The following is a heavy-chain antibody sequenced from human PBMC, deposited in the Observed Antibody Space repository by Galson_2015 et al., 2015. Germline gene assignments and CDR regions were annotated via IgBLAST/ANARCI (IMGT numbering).Heavy chain of an antibody. D-gene: IGHD3-10*01. J-gene: IGHJ4*02. CDR1: GGTFRTYS. CDR3: ARVGFGSGSYYSRHFDY. V-gene: IGHV1-69*01. Sequence: CKVSGGTFRTYSFNWVRQAPGQGLEWMGGIKPMSGTGKYAQMFQGRVTITADESTTTVYMELSSLRSEDTAMYYCARVGFGSGSYYSRHFDYWGQGTLVTVS. CDR2: IKPMSGTG.